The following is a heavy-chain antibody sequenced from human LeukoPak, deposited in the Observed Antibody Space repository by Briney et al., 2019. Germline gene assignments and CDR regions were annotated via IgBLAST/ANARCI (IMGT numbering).Heavy chain of an antibody. D-gene: IGHD3-22*01. Sequence: ASVKVSCKASGYTFINHDIDWLRQAPGQGLEWMGWMNSNTGNTGYAQRFQGRVTMTRDTSISTAYMELSSLRSEDTAVYYCTRGRGWLRFGYYDSSGYSDYWGQGTLVTVSS. CDR2: MNSNTGNT. V-gene: IGHV1-8*01. J-gene: IGHJ4*02. CDR1: GYTFINHD. CDR3: TRGRGWLRFGYYDSSGYSDY.